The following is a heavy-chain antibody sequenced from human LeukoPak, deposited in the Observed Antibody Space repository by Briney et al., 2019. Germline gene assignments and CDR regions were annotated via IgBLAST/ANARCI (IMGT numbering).Heavy chain of an antibody. CDR2: IRYDGSNK. V-gene: IGHV3-30*02. Sequence: GGSLRLSCAASGFTFSSYGMHWVRQAPGKGLEWVAFIRYDGSNKYYADSVKGRFTISRDNSKNTLYLQMNSLRAEDTAVYYCAKDYYDSSGYQRSGYWGQGILVTVSS. CDR1: GFTFSSYG. D-gene: IGHD3-22*01. J-gene: IGHJ4*02. CDR3: AKDYYDSSGYQRSGY.